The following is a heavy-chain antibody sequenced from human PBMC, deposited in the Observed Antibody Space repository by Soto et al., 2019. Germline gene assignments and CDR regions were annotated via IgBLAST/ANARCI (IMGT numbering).Heavy chain of an antibody. V-gene: IGHV1-18*01. CDR3: ARDRVGTMIVVVHYYYYGMDV. J-gene: IGHJ6*02. Sequence: SVKVSCKASGYTLTSYGISWVRQAPGQGLEWMGWISAYNGNTNYAPKLQGRVTMTTDPSTSTAYMELRSLRSDDTAVYYCARDRVGTMIVVVHYYYYGMDVWGQGTTVTVS. D-gene: IGHD3-22*01. CDR2: ISAYNGNT. CDR1: GYTLTSYG.